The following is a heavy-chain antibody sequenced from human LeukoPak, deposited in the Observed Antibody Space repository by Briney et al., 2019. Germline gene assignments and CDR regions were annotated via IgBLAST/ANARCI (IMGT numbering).Heavy chain of an antibody. V-gene: IGHV4-34*01. J-gene: IGHJ5*02. CDR1: GGSFSGYY. CDR2: INRSGST. D-gene: IGHD5-18*01. Sequence: PSETLSLTCAVYGGSFSGYYWSWIRQPPGKGLEWIGEINRSGSTNYNPSLKSRVTISVDTSKNQFSLKLSSVTAADTAVYYCARGFGYSYGTRAWGQGTLVTVSS. CDR3: ARGFGYSYGTRA.